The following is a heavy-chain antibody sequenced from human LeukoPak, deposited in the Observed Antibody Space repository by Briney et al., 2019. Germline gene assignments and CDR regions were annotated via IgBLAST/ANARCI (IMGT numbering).Heavy chain of an antibody. Sequence: PGGSLRLSCAASGFTFSNYWMHWVRQDPGKGLVWVSFINPDGSTTNYADSVKGRFTISRDNSKNTLYLQMNSLRAEDTAVYYCAKLGRMGEITNNWFDPWGQGALVTVSS. D-gene: IGHD3-16*01. CDR1: GFTFSNYW. V-gene: IGHV3-74*01. CDR2: INPDGSTT. J-gene: IGHJ5*02. CDR3: AKLGRMGEITNNWFDP.